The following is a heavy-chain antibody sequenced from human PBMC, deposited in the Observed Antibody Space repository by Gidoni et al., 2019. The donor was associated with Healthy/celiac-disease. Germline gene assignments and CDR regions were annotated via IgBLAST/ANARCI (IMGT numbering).Heavy chain of an antibody. V-gene: IGHV4-39*01. J-gene: IGHJ4*02. CDR2: IYYSGST. CDR3: ATPTYYYDSSGYLTAYTFDY. Sequence: QLQLQESGPGLVKPSETLSLTCTVSGGSISSSSYYCGWIRQPPGKGLEWIGSIYYSGSTYYNPSLKSRVTISVDTSKNQFSLKLSSVTAADTAVYYCATPTYYYDSSGYLTAYTFDYWGQGTLVTVSS. CDR1: GGSISSSSYY. D-gene: IGHD3-22*01.